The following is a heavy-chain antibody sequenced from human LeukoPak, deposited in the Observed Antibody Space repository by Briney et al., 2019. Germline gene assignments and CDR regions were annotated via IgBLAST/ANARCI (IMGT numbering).Heavy chain of an antibody. D-gene: IGHD4/OR15-4a*01. CDR1: GFTFSSYG. CDR2: IWYDGSNK. V-gene: IGHV3-33*06. CDR3: AKAPRGGGSMVVTSFDY. J-gene: IGHJ4*02. Sequence: PGGSLRLSCAASGFTFSSYGMHWVRRAPGKGLEWVAVIWYDGSNKYYADSVKGRFTISRDNSKNTLYLQMNSLRAEDTAVYYCAKAPRGGGSMVVTSFDYWGQGTLVTVSS.